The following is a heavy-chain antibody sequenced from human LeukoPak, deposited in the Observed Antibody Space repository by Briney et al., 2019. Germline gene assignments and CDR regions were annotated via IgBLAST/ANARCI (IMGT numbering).Heavy chain of an antibody. CDR2: IYYTGST. J-gene: IGHJ4*02. Sequence: PSETLSLTCTVSGGSVSSGSHYWSWIRQPPGKGLEWIGYIYYTGSTNYNPSGTNYSPSLKSRVTISVDTSKNQFSLKLSSGTGADTALYYPSRRRRYYFDYWGQGTLVTVSS. CDR1: GGSVSSGSHY. V-gene: IGHV4-61*01. CDR3: SRRRRYYFDY.